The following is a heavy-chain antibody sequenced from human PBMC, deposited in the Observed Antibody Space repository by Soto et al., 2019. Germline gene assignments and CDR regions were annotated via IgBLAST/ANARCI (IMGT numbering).Heavy chain of an antibody. D-gene: IGHD6-19*01. CDR3: ASQPPYSSRRKYYYGMDV. V-gene: IGHV1-69*01. J-gene: IGHJ6*02. CDR2: IIPMSRTA. CDR1: GGTFSTYG. Sequence: QVQLVQSGAEVKKPGSSVKVSCKASGGTFSTYGVNWVRQAPGQGLEWMGGIIPMSRTASYAQRFQGRVTITADESTRTPYMELSSLTSEDPAVYYCASQPPYSSRRKYYYGMDVWGQGNTVTVSS.